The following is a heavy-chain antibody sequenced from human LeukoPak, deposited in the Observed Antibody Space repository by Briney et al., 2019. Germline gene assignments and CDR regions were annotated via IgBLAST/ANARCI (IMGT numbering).Heavy chain of an antibody. CDR1: GFTFDDYA. D-gene: IGHD6-13*01. V-gene: IGHV3-9*01. CDR2: ISWNSGSI. CDR3: ARVYYYYGMDV. Sequence: AGGSLRLSCAASGFTFDDYAMHWVRQAPGKGLEWVLGISWNSGSIGYADSVKGRFTISRDNAKNSLYLQMNSLRAEDTALYYCARVYYYYGMDVWGQGTTVTVSS. J-gene: IGHJ6*02.